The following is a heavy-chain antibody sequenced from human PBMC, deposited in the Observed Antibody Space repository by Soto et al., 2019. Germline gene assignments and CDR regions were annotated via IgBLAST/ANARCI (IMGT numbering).Heavy chain of an antibody. V-gene: IGHV3-33*01. CDR2: IWYDGSNK. CDR3: ARDSYSFDY. Sequence: QVQLVESGGGVVQPGRSLRLSCAASGFTFSSYGMHWVRQAPGKGLEWVAVIWYDGSNKYYADSVKGRFTISRDNSKNTLYMQMNSLGAEDTAVYYCARDSYSFDYWGQGTLVTVSS. CDR1: GFTFSSYG. J-gene: IGHJ4*02.